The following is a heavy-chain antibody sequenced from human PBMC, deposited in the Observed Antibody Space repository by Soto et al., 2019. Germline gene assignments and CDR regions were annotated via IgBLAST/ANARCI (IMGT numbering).Heavy chain of an antibody. V-gene: IGHV4-59*01. D-gene: IGHD2-15*01. Sequence: PSETLSLTCTVSGGSISSYYWGWIRQPPGNGLEWVGYIYYSGSTNYNPTLKRRVTISVDTSKNQFSLKLSSVTAADTAVYYCARQSGGSARLYRMDVWGQGTPVTVSS. J-gene: IGHJ6*02. CDR3: ARQSGGSARLYRMDV. CDR2: IYYSGST. CDR1: GGSISSYY.